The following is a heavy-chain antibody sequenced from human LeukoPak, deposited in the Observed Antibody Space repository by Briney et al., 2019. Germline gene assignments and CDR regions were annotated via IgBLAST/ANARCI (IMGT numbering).Heavy chain of an antibody. Sequence: GGSLRLSCAASGFTFSSRGMQWVRQAPGKGLEWVAVISYDGIHKYYADSVKGRFTISRDNSKNTLYLQMNSLRADDTAVYYCASGGIMGATDSFDYWGQGTLATVSS. V-gene: IGHV3-30*03. D-gene: IGHD1-26*01. J-gene: IGHJ4*02. CDR1: GFTFSSRG. CDR3: ASGGIMGATDSFDY. CDR2: ISYDGIHK.